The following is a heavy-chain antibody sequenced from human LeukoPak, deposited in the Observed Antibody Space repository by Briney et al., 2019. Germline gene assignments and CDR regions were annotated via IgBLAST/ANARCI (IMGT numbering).Heavy chain of an antibody. CDR3: ASVFDWTFDY. J-gene: IGHJ4*02. CDR1: GGSLSSGGYS. D-gene: IGHD3-9*01. Sequence: SETLSLTCAVSGGSLSSGGYSWSWVRQPPGRGLEWIGYIYHSGSTYYNPSLKSRVTISVDRSKNQFSLKLSSVTAADTAVYYCASVFDWTFDYWGQGTLVTVSS. V-gene: IGHV4-30-2*01. CDR2: IYHSGST.